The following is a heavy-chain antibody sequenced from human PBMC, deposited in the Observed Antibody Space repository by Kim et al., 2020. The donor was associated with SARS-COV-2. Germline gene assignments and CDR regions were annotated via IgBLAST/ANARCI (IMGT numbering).Heavy chain of an antibody. CDR2: IIPIFGTA. J-gene: IGHJ4*02. V-gene: IGHV1-69*13. D-gene: IGHD6-13*01. CDR3: ARGRPDYSSSWYLGFDY. CDR1: GGTFSSYA. Sequence: SVKVSCKASGGTFSSYAISWVRQAPGQGLEWMGGIIPIFGTANYAQKFQGRVTITADESTSTAYMELSSLRSEDTAVYYCARGRPDYSSSWYLGFDYWGQGTLVTVSS.